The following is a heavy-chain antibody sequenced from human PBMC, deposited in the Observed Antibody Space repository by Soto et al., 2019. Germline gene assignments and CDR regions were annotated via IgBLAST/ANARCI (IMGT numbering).Heavy chain of an antibody. J-gene: IGHJ3*01. D-gene: IGHD3-9*01. V-gene: IGHV4-31*03. CDR2: FYYSGTT. CDR1: GGSISSEGYY. CDR3: ARRHDILTGSDSFDV. Sequence: QVQPQESGPGLVKPSQTLSLTCTLSGGSISSEGYYWTWIRQHPGKGLEWIGDFYYSGTTSYNPSLKSRLTISVDTSNNQFSLRLSSVTAADTAMYYCARRHDILTGSDSFDVWGRGTMVTVSS.